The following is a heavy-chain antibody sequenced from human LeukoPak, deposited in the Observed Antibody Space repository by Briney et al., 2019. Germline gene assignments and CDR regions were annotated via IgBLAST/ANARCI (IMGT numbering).Heavy chain of an antibody. CDR2: INHSGRT. D-gene: IGHD3-10*01. Sequence: PSETLSLTCAVYGGSFSGYYWSWIRQPPGKGLEWIGEINHSGRTNYNPSLKSRVTISVDTSKNQFSLKLSSVTAADTAVYYCARGRRFHYYYGSGSYRQYNWFDPWGQGTLVTVSS. CDR3: ARGRRFHYYYGSGSYRQYNWFDP. J-gene: IGHJ5*02. CDR1: GGSFSGYY. V-gene: IGHV4-34*01.